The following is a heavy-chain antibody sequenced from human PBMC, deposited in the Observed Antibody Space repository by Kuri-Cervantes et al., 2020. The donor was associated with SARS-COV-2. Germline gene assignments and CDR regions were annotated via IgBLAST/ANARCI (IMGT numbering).Heavy chain of an antibody. CDR3: ARIPQLLYDWFDP. D-gene: IGHD2-2*02. J-gene: IGHJ5*02. V-gene: IGHV2-26*01. CDR1: GFSLSNARMG. CDR2: IFSNDEK. Sequence: SCPTLVKPTETLTLTCPFSGFSLSNARMGVSWIRQPPGKALEWLAHIFSNDEKSYSTSLKSRLTISKDTSKSQVVHTITNMDPVDTATYYCARIPQLLYDWFDPWGQGTLVTVSS.